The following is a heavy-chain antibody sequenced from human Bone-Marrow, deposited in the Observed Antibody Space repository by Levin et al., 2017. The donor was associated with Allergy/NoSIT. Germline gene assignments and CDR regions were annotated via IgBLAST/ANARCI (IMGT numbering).Heavy chain of an antibody. CDR3: ARGICRGGDCPLDY. D-gene: IGHD2-21*02. CDR1: GFTFSSYA. V-gene: IGHV3-30*04. J-gene: IGHJ4*02. CDR2: ISYDGSNK. Sequence: GESLKISCAASGFTFSSYAMHWVRQAPGKGLEWVAVISYDGSNKYYADSVKGRFTISRDNSKNTLYLQMNSLRAEDTAVYYCARGICRGGDCPLDYWGQGTLVTVSS.